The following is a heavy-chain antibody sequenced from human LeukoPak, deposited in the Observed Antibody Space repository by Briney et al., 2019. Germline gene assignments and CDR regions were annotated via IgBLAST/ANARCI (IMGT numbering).Heavy chain of an antibody. V-gene: IGHV1-2*02. Sequence: ASVKVSCKASGYTFSGYYMHWVRQAPGQGLEWMGWINPNSDGTKYAQKFQGRVTMTRDTSISTAYMELSRLRSDDTAVCYCARDQYSSGWYQNIDSWSQGTLVTVSS. CDR3: ARDQYSSGWYQNIDS. CDR2: INPNSDGT. CDR1: GYTFSGYY. D-gene: IGHD6-19*01. J-gene: IGHJ4*02.